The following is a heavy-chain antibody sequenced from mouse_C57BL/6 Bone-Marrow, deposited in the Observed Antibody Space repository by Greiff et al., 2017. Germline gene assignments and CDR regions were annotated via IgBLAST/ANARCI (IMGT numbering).Heavy chain of an antibody. J-gene: IGHJ3*01. D-gene: IGHD2-3*01. V-gene: IGHV1-69*01. CDR3: ASTPGYSFAY. CDR2: IDPSDSYT. Sequence: VQLQQPGAELVMPGASVKLSCKASGYTFTSYWMHWVKQRPGQGLEWIGEIDPSDSYTNYNQKFKGKSTLTVDKSSSTAYMQLSSLTSEDSAVYYCASTPGYSFAYWGQGTLVTVSA. CDR1: GYTFTSYW.